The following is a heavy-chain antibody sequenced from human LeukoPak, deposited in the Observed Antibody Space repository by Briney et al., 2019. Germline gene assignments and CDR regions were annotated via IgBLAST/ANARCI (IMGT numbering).Heavy chain of an antibody. D-gene: IGHD5-18*01. CDR2: IYYSGNT. CDR1: GGSISSGDYY. CDR3: ARDYSYNRVGWFDP. J-gene: IGHJ5*02. Sequence: PSQTLSLTCTVSGGSISSGDYYWSWIRQPPGKGLEWIGYIYYSGNTYYNPSLKSRVTISVGTSKNQFSLKLSSVTAADTAVYYCARDYSYNRVGWFDPWGQGTLVTVSS. V-gene: IGHV4-30-4*01.